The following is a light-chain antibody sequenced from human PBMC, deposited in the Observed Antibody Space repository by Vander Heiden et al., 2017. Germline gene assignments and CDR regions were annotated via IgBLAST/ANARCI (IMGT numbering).Light chain of an antibody. V-gene: IGLV1-44*01. J-gene: IGLJ1*01. CDR1: SSNIGGNT. CDR3: AAWDDTLNGYA. Sequence: QSVLTQPPSVSGTPGQRVNISCSGSSSNIGGNTVTWYQQLPGTAPKLLIYSNNLRPSGVPDRFSGSKSGTSASLAISGLQSEDEADYYCAAWDDTLNGYAFGTATKVTVL. CDR2: SNN.